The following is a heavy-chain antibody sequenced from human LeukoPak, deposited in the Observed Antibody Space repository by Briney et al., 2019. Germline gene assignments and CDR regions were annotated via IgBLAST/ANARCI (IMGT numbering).Heavy chain of an antibody. CDR1: GDSVSSSSTG. CDR3: ARGGGNCDY. D-gene: IGHD4-23*01. J-gene: IGHJ4*02. CDR2: TYYRSKWYN. Sequence: SQTLSLTCAISGDSVSSSSTGWNWIRQSPSRGLEWLGRTYYRSKWYNDYAVSVKSRITINPDTSKNQFSLQLNSVTPEDTAVYYCARGGGNCDYWGQGTLVTVSS. V-gene: IGHV6-1*01.